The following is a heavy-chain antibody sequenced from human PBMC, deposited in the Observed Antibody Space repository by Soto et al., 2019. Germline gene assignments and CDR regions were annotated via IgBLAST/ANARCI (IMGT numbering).Heavy chain of an antibody. Sequence: ASVKVSCKASGYTFTSYGISWVRQAPGQGLEWMGWISAYNGNTNYAQKLQGRVTMTTDTSTSTAYMELRSLRSDDTAAYYCAGGATTYYDFWSGYYPNYYYYGMDVWGQGTTVTVSS. CDR1: GYTFTSYG. J-gene: IGHJ6*02. CDR2: ISAYNGNT. CDR3: AGGATTYYDFWSGYYPNYYYYGMDV. V-gene: IGHV1-18*01. D-gene: IGHD3-3*01.